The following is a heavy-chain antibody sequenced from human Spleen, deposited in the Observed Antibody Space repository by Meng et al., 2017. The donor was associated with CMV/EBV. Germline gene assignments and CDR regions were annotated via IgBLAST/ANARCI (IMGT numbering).Heavy chain of an antibody. CDR2: INPTTGVT. D-gene: IGHD4-11*01. CDR1: GYTFTGYY. CDR3: ARDLRQLLDYFDY. V-gene: IGHV1-2*02. Sequence: KASGYTFTGYYLHWVRQAPGLGLEWMGWINPTTGVTHYVQKFQGRVTMTRDTSINTAYLELSSLRSDDTAVYYCARDLRQLLDYFDYWGQGTLVTVSS. J-gene: IGHJ4*02.